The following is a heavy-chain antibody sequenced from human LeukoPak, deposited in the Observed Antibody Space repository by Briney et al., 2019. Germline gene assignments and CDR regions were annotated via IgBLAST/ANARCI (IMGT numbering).Heavy chain of an antibody. J-gene: IGHJ4*02. CDR1: GGSISSGGYS. Sequence: PSETLSLTCAVSGGSISSGGYSWSWIRQPPGKGLEWIGYIYHNGNTYYSPSLKSRVTISVDRSKNQLSLKLSSVTAADTAMYYCASGGYSYGFDYWGQGTLGTVSS. CDR3: ASGGYSYGFDY. V-gene: IGHV4-30-2*01. CDR2: IYHNGNT. D-gene: IGHD5-18*01.